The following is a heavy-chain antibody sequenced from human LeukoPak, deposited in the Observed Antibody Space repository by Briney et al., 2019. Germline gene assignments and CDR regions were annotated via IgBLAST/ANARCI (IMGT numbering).Heavy chain of an antibody. Sequence: GGSLRLSCAASGFTFSSYAIHWVRQAPGKGLEWVAVISYDGSNKYYADSVKGRFTISRDNSKNTLYLQMNSLRAEDTAVYYCARGRGSYSPAVFDYWGQGTLVTVSS. V-gene: IGHV3-30-3*01. CDR1: GFTFSSYA. CDR3: ARGRGSYSPAVFDY. J-gene: IGHJ4*02. CDR2: ISYDGSNK. D-gene: IGHD1-26*01.